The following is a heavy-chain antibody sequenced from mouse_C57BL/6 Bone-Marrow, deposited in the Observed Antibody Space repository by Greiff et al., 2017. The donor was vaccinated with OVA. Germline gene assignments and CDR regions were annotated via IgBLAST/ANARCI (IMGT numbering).Heavy chain of an antibody. D-gene: IGHD2-5*01. J-gene: IGHJ4*01. V-gene: IGHV1-18*01. CDR3: ASRSYSNSSMDY. CDR2: INPNNGGT. CDR1: GYTFTDYN. Sequence: EVKLQESGPELVKPGASVKIPCKASGYTFTDYNMDWVKQSHGKSLEWIGDINPNNGGTIYNQKFKGKATLTVDKSSSTAYMELRSLTSEDTAVYYCASRSYSNSSMDYWGQGTSVTVSS.